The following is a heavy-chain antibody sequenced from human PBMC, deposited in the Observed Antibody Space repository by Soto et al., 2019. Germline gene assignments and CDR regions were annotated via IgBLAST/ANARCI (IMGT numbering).Heavy chain of an antibody. CDR3: ARENCSGSSCYARPDY. V-gene: IGHV4-61*01. D-gene: IGHD2-15*01. CDR2: IYYTGST. J-gene: IGHJ4*02. CDR1: GGSVSSESHY. Sequence: SETLSLTCTVSGGSVSSESHYWSWIRQTPGKGLEWIGYIYYTGSTNYNPSLKGRVTMSVDTSRDQVSLRLRSVTRADTAVYYCARENCSGSSCYARPDYWGPGTLVTVSS.